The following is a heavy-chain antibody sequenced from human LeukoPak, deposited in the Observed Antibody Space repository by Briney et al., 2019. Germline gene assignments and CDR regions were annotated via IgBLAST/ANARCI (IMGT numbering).Heavy chain of an antibody. CDR3: ARAGLRWKRQAHYFDY. CDR1: GYTFIGFY. D-gene: IGHD1-1*01. V-gene: IGHV1-2*02. J-gene: IGHJ4*02. CDR2: INPDSGAT. Sequence: ASVKVSCKASGYTFIGFYMHWIRQAPGQGLEWMGWINPDSGATNYAQNFQGRVTVTRDTSLTTVYMGLTGLRSDDTALYYCARAGLRWKRQAHYFDYWGPGTLVTVPP.